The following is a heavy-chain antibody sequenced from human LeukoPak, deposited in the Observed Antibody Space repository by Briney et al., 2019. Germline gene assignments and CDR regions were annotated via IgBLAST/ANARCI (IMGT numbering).Heavy chain of an antibody. CDR3: ARDVKGDGYNDY. CDR2: IYYSGST. J-gene: IGHJ4*02. Sequence: SETLSLTCTVSGSSISSYYWSWIRQPPGKALEWIGYIYYSGSTNYNPSLKSRVTISVDTSKNQFSLKLSSVTAADTAVYYCARDVKGDGYNDYWGQGTLVTVSS. V-gene: IGHV4-59*01. D-gene: IGHD5-24*01. CDR1: GSSISSYY.